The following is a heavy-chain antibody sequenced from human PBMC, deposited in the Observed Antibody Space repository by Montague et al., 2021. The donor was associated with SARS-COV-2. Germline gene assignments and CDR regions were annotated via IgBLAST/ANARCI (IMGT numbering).Heavy chain of an antibody. Sequence: SLRLSCAASGFTFLSYAIHWVRQAPDKGLEWVAVISYDGNNKYYADSVKGRFTISRDNSKNTLFLQMNSLKPEDTAVYYCARTYSGIYFDYFDYWGQGTLVTVSS. CDR3: ARTYSGIYFDYFDY. CDR2: ISYDGNNK. J-gene: IGHJ4*02. CDR1: GFTFLSYA. D-gene: IGHD1-26*01. V-gene: IGHV3-30*01.